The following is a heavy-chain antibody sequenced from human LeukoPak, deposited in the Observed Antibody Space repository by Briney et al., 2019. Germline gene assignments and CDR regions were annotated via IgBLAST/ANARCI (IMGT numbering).Heavy chain of an antibody. Sequence: GASVKVSCKASGYTFTSYDINWVRQATGQGLEWMGWISAYNGNTNYAQKLQGRVTMTTDTSTSTAYMELRSLRSDDTAVYYCARGILAANTVTTRLYFQHWGQGTLVTVSS. D-gene: IGHD4-17*01. J-gene: IGHJ1*01. CDR2: ISAYNGNT. V-gene: IGHV1-18*01. CDR1: GYTFTSYD. CDR3: ARGILAANTVTTRLYFQH.